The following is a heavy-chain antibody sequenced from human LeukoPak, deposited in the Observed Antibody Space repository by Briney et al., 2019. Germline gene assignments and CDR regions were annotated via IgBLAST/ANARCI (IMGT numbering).Heavy chain of an antibody. D-gene: IGHD2-8*01. CDR1: GGSISNYY. CDR3: ARRRFVRGPDVVNPFDY. V-gene: IGHV4-39*01. CDR2: INCSGGT. J-gene: IGHJ4*02. Sequence: SETLSLTCTVSGGSISNYYWGWIRQPPGKGLEWIGSINCSGGTYYNPSLKSRVTISVDTSKNQFSLKLSSVTAADTAVYYCARRRFVRGPDVVNPFDYWGQGTLVTVSS.